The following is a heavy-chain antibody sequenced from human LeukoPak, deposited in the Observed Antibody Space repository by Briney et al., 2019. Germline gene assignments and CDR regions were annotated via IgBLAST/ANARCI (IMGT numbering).Heavy chain of an antibody. D-gene: IGHD3-10*01. CDR2: FDPEDGET. V-gene: IGHV1-24*01. CDR3: AANGLGYYYYYMDV. CDR1: GYTLTALS. Sequence: ASVKVSCKVSGYTLTALSMHWVRHAPGKGLEWVGGFDPEDGETIYAQKFQGRVTMTEDTSKDTAYMELSSLRSEDTAVYYCAANGLGYYYYYMDVWGKGTTVTVSS. J-gene: IGHJ6*03.